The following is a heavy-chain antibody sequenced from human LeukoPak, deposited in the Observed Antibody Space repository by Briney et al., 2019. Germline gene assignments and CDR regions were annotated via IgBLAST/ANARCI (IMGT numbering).Heavy chain of an antibody. Sequence: GGSLRLSCAASGSTFSSYAMHWVRQAPGKGLEWVAVISYDGSNKYYADSVKGRFTISRDNSKNTLYLQMNSLRAEDTAVYYCARGIMEPFDYWGQGTLVTVSS. CDR2: ISYDGSNK. D-gene: IGHD1-1*01. V-gene: IGHV3-30*04. CDR3: ARGIMEPFDY. J-gene: IGHJ4*02. CDR1: GSTFSSYA.